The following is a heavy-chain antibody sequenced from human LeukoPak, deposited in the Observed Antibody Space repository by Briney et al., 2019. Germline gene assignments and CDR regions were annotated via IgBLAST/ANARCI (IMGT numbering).Heavy chain of an antibody. J-gene: IGHJ1*01. V-gene: IGHV1-69*13. CDR2: IIPIFGTA. D-gene: IGHD5-18*01. Sequence: ASVKVSCKASGGTFSSYAISWVRQAPGQGLEWMGGIIPIFGTANYAQKFQGRVTITADESTSTAYMELSSLRSEDTTVYYCARDWGSYGYSYFQHWGQGTLVTVSS. CDR1: GGTFSSYA. CDR3: ARDWGSYGYSYFQH.